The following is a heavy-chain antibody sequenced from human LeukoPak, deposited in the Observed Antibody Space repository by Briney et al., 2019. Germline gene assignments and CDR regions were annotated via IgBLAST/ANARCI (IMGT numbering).Heavy chain of an antibody. D-gene: IGHD3-10*01. CDR2: IYYSGST. CDR3: ASLWFGELSL. CDR1: GGSISGYY. V-gene: IGHV4-59*01. Sequence: SETLSLTCTVSGGSISGYYWSWIRQPPGKGLEWIGYIYYSGSTNYNPSLKSRVTISVDTSKNQFSLKLSSVTAADTAVYYCASLWFGELSLWGQGTLVTVSS. J-gene: IGHJ4*02.